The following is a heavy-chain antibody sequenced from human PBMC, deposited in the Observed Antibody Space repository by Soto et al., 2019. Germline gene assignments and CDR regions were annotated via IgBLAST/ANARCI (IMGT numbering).Heavy chain of an antibody. CDR1: GDSITDYY. D-gene: IGHD2-21*02. CDR3: ARAMTWYYMDV. J-gene: IGHJ6*03. CDR2: VYYSGFT. Sequence: QVQLQESGPGLVKASETLSLTCTVSGDSITDYYWSWIRQPPGKGLEWIGYVYYSGFTNYHPSLKSRVTISVDRSKNQFSLRVSSVTAADTAIYYCARAMTWYYMDVWGKGTTVTISS. V-gene: IGHV4-59*12.